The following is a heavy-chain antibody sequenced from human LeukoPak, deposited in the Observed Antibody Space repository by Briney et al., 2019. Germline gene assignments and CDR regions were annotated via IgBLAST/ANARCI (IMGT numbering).Heavy chain of an antibody. V-gene: IGHV4-30-4*07. CDR2: IYYSGST. CDR3: ARVKGIAVVGYFDY. CDR1: GGSISSGGYS. D-gene: IGHD6-19*01. J-gene: IGHJ4*02. Sequence: SETLSLTCAVSGGSISSGGYSWSWIRQPPGKGLEWIGYIYYSGSTYYNPSLKSRVTISVDTSKNQFSLKLSSVTAADTAVYYCARVKGIAVVGYFDYWGQGTLVTVSS.